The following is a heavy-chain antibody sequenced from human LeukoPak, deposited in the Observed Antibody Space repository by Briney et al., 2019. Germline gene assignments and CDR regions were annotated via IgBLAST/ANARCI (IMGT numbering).Heavy chain of an antibody. J-gene: IGHJ3*02. D-gene: IGHD3-10*01. V-gene: IGHV4-4*09. CDR2: IYTSGST. Sequence: SETLSLTCTVSGGSISSYYWSWIRQPPGKGLEGIGYIYTSGSTNYNPSRKSRVTISGDTSKNQFSLKLSSVTAAATAVYYCARLDSGNDAFDIWGQGTMVTVSS. CDR3: ARLDSGNDAFDI. CDR1: GGSISSYY.